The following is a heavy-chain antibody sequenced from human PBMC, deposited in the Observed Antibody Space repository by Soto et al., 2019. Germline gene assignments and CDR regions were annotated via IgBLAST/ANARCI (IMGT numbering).Heavy chain of an antibody. J-gene: IGHJ4*02. V-gene: IGHV1-8*01. CDR1: GYSFTSLD. Sequence: ASVKVSCKASGYSFTSLDINWVRQTAGQGLEWMGWMQPSTGRTGYAQKFQGRVTMTRDTSINTAYMELTTLTSDDTAFYYCARGVSAGVDYWGQGTQVTVSS. D-gene: IGHD1-26*01. CDR2: MQPSTGRT. CDR3: ARGVSAGVDY.